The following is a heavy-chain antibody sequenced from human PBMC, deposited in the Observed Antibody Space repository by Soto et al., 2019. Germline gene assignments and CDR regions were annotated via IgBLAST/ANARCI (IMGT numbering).Heavy chain of an antibody. CDR1: GGSISSYY. CDR2: IYYSGST. CDR3: ARAYGGGGYDWYYYYYYMDV. Sequence: SETLSLTCTVSGGSISSYYWSWIRQPPGKGLEWIGYIYYSGSTNYNPSLKSRVTISVDTSKNQFSLKLSSVTAADTAVYYCARAYGGGGYDWYYYYYYMDVWGKGTTVTVSS. D-gene: IGHD5-12*01. V-gene: IGHV4-59*01. J-gene: IGHJ6*03.